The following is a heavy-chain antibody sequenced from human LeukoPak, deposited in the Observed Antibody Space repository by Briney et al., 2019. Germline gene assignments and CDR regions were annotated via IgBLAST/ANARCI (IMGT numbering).Heavy chain of an antibody. D-gene: IGHD6-19*01. V-gene: IGHV3-11*05. CDR3: ARDRGAVAATWFDY. CDR2: IGSSSTYT. CDR1: GFTFSGYH. J-gene: IGHJ4*02. Sequence: PGGSLRLSCAASGFTFSGYHMSWVRQAPGKGLEWVSCIGSSSTYTNYADSVKGRFTISRDNAKNSLYLQMDGLRADDTAVYYCARDRGAVAATWFDYWGQGTLVTVSS.